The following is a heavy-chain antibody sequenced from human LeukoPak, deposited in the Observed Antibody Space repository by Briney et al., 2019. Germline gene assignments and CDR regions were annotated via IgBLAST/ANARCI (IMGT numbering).Heavy chain of an antibody. CDR1: GGSISSSTYF. J-gene: IGHJ6*03. V-gene: IGHV4-39*07. D-gene: IGHD2/OR15-2a*01. Sequence: SETLSLTCTVSGGSISSSTYFWGWIRQPPGKGLEWIGEISHSGGTNYNPSLKSRVIISLDKSNNEFSLKLSSVTAADTAVYYCARPVSYYMADWGKGTTVTVSS. CDR2: ISHSGGT. CDR3: ARPVSYYMAD.